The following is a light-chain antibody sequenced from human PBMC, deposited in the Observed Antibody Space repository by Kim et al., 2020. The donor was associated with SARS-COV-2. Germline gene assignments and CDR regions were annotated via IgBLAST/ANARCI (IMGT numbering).Light chain of an antibody. V-gene: IGKV1-5*03. CDR2: KAS. CDR3: QQYTSAPYN. J-gene: IGKJ2*01. Sequence: DIQMTQSPSTLSASVGDRVTITCRASQSFTMWLAWYQQKPGKAPKLLIYKASTLQRGVPSRFSGSGSGTNFSLTISSLQPDDLATYYCQQYTSAPYNFGQGTKLEIK. CDR1: QSFTMW.